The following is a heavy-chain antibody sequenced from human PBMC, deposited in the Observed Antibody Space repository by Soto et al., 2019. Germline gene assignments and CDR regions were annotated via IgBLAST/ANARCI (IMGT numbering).Heavy chain of an antibody. Sequence: GGSLRLSCAASGFTFSSYAMSWVRQAPGKGLEWVSAISGSGGSTYYADSVKGRFTISRDNSKNTLYLQMNSLRAEDTAVYYCAKDRAVGCSSTSCPPIRYYYYYMDVWGKGTTVTVSS. CDR1: GFTFSSYA. CDR2: ISGSGGST. V-gene: IGHV3-23*01. D-gene: IGHD2-2*01. J-gene: IGHJ6*03. CDR3: AKDRAVGCSSTSCPPIRYYYYYMDV.